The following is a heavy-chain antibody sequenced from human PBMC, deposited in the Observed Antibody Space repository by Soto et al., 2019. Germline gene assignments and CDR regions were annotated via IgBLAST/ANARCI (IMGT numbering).Heavy chain of an antibody. V-gene: IGHV4-59*01. Sequence: PSETLSLTCTVSVGSISSYYWGWIRQPPGKGLEWIGYIYYSGSTNYNPSLKSRVTISVDTSKNQFSLKLSSVTAADTAVYYCAAQRWLQLGPFDYWGQGTLVTVSS. CDR2: IYYSGST. J-gene: IGHJ4*02. CDR1: VGSISSYY. D-gene: IGHD5-12*01. CDR3: AAQRWLQLGPFDY.